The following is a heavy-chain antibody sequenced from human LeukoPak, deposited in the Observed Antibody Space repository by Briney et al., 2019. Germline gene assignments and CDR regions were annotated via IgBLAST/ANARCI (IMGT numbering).Heavy chain of an antibody. V-gene: IGHV3-30-3*01. Sequence: GGSLRLSCAASGFIFSSYAMHWVRQAPGKGLEWVAVISYDGSNEYYADSVKGRLTISRDNSRNTLYLQMSSLRADDTAVYYCARDRSSFDLWGQGALVTVSS. CDR3: ARDRSSFDL. CDR1: GFIFSSYA. J-gene: IGHJ4*02. CDR2: ISYDGSNE. D-gene: IGHD6-13*01.